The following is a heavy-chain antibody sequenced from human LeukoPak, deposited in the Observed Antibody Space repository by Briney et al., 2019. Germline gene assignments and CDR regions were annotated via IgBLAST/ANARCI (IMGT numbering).Heavy chain of an antibody. Sequence: ASVKVSCKASGGTFSSYAISWVRQAPGQGLEWMGRIIPILGIANYAQKFQGRVTITADKSPSTAYMELSSLRSEDTAVDYCARSRVATRPLYYYYGMDVWGQGTTVTVSS. CDR1: GGTFSSYA. J-gene: IGHJ6*02. CDR3: ARSRVATRPLYYYYGMDV. V-gene: IGHV1-69*04. D-gene: IGHD5-12*01. CDR2: IIPILGIA.